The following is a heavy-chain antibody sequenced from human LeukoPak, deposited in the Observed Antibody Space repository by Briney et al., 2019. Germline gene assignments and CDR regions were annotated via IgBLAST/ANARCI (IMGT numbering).Heavy chain of an antibody. CDR1: GYVFSDFW. CDR2: VYPGDSDM. Sequence: PGESLKVSCKAVGYVFSDFWIAWVRQVPGKGLEYMGVVYPGDSDMRYSPSFRGHVIISADRATHTAYLQWSSLNASDSAVYFCVKPRQQFDYFDYWGQGTLVTVSS. V-gene: IGHV5-51*01. J-gene: IGHJ4*02. D-gene: IGHD4-11*01. CDR3: VKPRQQFDYFDY.